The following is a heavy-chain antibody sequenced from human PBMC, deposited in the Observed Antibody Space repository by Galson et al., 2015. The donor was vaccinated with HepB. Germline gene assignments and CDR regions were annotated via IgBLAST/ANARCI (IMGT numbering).Heavy chain of an antibody. D-gene: IGHD3-3*01. CDR1: GYTFTNYG. Sequence: SVKVSCKASGYTFTNYGIGWVRQAPGQGLEWMGWIRADNGNTKYAQKLQGRVTMTTDTSTSTAYMELRSLRSDDTAVYYCARVDYDFWSGYYSNYYYMAVWGKGPRSPSP. J-gene: IGHJ6*03. CDR3: ARVDYDFWSGYYSNYYYMAV. CDR2: IRADNGNT. V-gene: IGHV1-18*01.